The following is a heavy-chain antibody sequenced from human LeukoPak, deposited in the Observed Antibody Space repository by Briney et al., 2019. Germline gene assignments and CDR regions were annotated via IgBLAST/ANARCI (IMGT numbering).Heavy chain of an antibody. CDR1: GGSISSYY. CDR3: ARVYCSGGSCYPDAFDI. D-gene: IGHD2-15*01. Sequence: SETLSLTCTVSGGSISSYYWSWIRQPPGKGLEWIGYIYYSGSTNYNPSLKSRVTISVDTSKNQFSLKLSSVTAADTAVYYCARVYCSGGSCYPDAFDIWGQGTMVTVSS. CDR2: IYYSGST. V-gene: IGHV4-59*01. J-gene: IGHJ3*02.